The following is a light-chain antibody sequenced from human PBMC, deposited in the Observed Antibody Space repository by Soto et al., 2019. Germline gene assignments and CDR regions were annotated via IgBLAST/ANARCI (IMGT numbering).Light chain of an antibody. CDR2: AAS. CDR1: QGVIDC. CDR3: QQSYKPPHT. Sequence: DIQMTQSPSSLPATLGDRVTITCRSSQGVIDCLVWYQQRQWPAPKLLIYAASNLLSGVQSRCSGSGSTKNLTITISSLPPEVVATYYLQQSYKPPHTFGQGTKLETK. J-gene: IGKJ2*01. V-gene: IGKV1-39*01.